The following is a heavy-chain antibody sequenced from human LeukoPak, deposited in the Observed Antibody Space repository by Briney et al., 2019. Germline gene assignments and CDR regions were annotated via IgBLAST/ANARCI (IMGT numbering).Heavy chain of an antibody. CDR3: ARPVVPAARTAAFDL. D-gene: IGHD2-2*01. Sequence: ASVKVSCKASGYTFTSYYMHWVRQAPGQGLEWMGIINPSGGSTSYAQKFPGRVTMTRDTSTSTVYRELSSLRSEDTAVYYCARPVVPAARTAAFDLWGRGTLVTVSS. V-gene: IGHV1-46*01. CDR2: INPSGGST. CDR1: GYTFTSYY. J-gene: IGHJ2*01.